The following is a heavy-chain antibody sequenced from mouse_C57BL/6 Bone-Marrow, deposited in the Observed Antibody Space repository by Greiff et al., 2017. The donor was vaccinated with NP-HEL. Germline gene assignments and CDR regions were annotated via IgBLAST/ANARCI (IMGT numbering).Heavy chain of an antibody. J-gene: IGHJ3*01. V-gene: IGHV3-6*01. CDR2: ISYDGSN. D-gene: IGHD2-3*01. CDR3: ARGWLLLAWFAY. Sequence: EVKLMESGPGLVKPSQSLSLTCSVTGYSITSGYYWNWIRQFPGNKLEWMGYISYDGSNNYNPSLKNRISITRDTSKNQFFLKLNSVTTEDTATYYCARGWLLLAWFAYWGQGTLVTVSA. CDR1: GYSITSGYY.